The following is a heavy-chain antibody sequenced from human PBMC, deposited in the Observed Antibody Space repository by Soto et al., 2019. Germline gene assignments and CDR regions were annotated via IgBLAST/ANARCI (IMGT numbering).Heavy chain of an antibody. CDR3: ARGNWFDP. Sequence: QLQLQESGPGLVKPSETLSLTCTVSGASISSSSYYWGWIRQPPRKGLQWIGSIYYSGSTYHNPSLKSGVTISVDTSKNQFSLKLSSVSAADTAVYYCARGNWFDPWGQGTLVTVSS. J-gene: IGHJ5*02. CDR1: GASISSSSYY. CDR2: IYYSGST. V-gene: IGHV4-39*01.